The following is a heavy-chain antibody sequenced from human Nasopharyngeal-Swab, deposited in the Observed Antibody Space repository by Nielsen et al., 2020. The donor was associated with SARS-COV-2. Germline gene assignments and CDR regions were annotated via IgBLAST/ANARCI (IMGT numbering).Heavy chain of an antibody. J-gene: IGHJ4*02. D-gene: IGHD6-25*01. CDR3: ARDPRGPDY. CDR2: ISAYNGRT. Sequence: WVRQAAGQGLEWMGWISAYNGRTYYAQKFQGRVTMTTDTSTSTAYMDLRSLRSDDTAVYYCARDPRGPDYWGQGTLVTVSS. V-gene: IGHV1-18*01.